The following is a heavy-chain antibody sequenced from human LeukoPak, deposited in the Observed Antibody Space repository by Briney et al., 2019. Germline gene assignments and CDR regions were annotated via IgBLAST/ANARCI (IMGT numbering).Heavy chain of an antibody. J-gene: IGHJ4*02. V-gene: IGHV1-69*01. CDR3: PRVAAAGTPLCY. D-gene: IGHD6-13*01. CDR2: IIPIFGTA. Sequence: SVKVSCKASGGTFSSYAISWVRQAPGQGLEWMGGIIPIFGTANYAQKFQGRVTITADESTSTAYMELSSLRSEDTAVYYCPRVAAAGTPLCYWGQGTLVAVSS. CDR1: GGTFSSYA.